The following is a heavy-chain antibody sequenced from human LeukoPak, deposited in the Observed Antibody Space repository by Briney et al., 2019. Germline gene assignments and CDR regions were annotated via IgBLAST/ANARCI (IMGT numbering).Heavy chain of an antibody. D-gene: IGHD1-26*01. CDR3: TKRQGPTSGSYDYFDP. CDR1: GGSISGNY. V-gene: IGHV4-4*09. J-gene: IGHJ5*02. CDR2: IHSSGYT. Sequence: PSETLSLTCTVSGGSISGNYWSWIRQPPGQGLEWIAYIHSSGYTNYNPSLKSRVTISVDTSNNQFSLKVTSVTAADTAMYYCTKRQGPTSGSYDYFDPWGQGALDTVSS.